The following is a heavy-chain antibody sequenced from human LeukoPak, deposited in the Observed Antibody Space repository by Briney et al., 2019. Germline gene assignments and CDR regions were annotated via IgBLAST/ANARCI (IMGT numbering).Heavy chain of an antibody. CDR3: ARARNGPYYGSGSPNWFDP. Sequence: PSETLSLTCTVSGGSFSSSSYYWSWIRQPPGKGLEWIGYIYYSGSTNYNPSLKSRVTISVDTSKNQFSLKLSSVTAADTAVYYCARARNGPYYGSGSPNWFDPWGQGTLVTVSS. J-gene: IGHJ5*02. V-gene: IGHV4-61*01. CDR2: IYYSGST. CDR1: GGSFSSSSYY. D-gene: IGHD3-10*01.